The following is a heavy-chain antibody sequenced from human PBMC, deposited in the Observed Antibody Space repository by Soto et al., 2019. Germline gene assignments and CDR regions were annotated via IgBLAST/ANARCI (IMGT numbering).Heavy chain of an antibody. CDR1: GHTFTDYY. V-gene: IGHV1-2*04. CDR3: ARGPAGGYFDY. Sequence: ASVKVSCKASGHTFTDYYMQWFRQAPGQGLEWMGWINPYSGGTNYAQRFQDWITMTRDTSISTAYMELSRLKSDDTAVYYCARGPAGGYFDYWGQGSPVTVSS. J-gene: IGHJ4*02. CDR2: INPYSGGT.